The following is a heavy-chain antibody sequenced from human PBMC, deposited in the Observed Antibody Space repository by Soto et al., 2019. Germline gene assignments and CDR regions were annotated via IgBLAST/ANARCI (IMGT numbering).Heavy chain of an antibody. CDR3: ARLPSIRYCSGGSCWKSLDP. CDR2: IYYSGST. Sequence: SETLSLPCPFSGGSISSYYWSWIRQPPGKGLEWIGYIYYSGSTNYNPSLKSRVTISVDTSKNQFSLKLCSVTAADTAVYSCARLPSIRYCSGGSCWKSLDPWGQGTLVTVSS. J-gene: IGHJ5*02. CDR1: GGSISSYY. V-gene: IGHV4-59*01. D-gene: IGHD2-15*01.